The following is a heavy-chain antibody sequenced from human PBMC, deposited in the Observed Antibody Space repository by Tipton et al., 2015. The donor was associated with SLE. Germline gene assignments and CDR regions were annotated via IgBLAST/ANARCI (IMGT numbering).Heavy chain of an antibody. Sequence: GSLRLSCAASGFTFDDYTMHWVRQAPGKGLEWVSLISWDGGSTYYADSVKGRFTISRDNSKNSLYLQMNSLRTEDTALYYCAKDISVWEPWGYFDYWGQGTLVTVSS. CDR2: ISWDGGST. CDR1: GFTFDDYT. D-gene: IGHD1-26*01. J-gene: IGHJ4*02. V-gene: IGHV3-43*01. CDR3: AKDISVWEPWGYFDY.